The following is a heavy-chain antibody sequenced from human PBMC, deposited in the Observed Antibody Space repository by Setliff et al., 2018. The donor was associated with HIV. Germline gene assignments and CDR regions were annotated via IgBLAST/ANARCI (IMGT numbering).Heavy chain of an antibody. V-gene: IGHV1-3*01. J-gene: IGHJ6*02. CDR3: ARGGPLGSWLNFYYYGMDV. CDR2: INGDNGDT. CDR1: GYTFNGYG. D-gene: IGHD6-13*01. Sequence: ASVKVSCKSSGYTFNGYGMHWVRQAPGERFEWMGWINGDNGDTKDSEKFQGRVTITRDTSANIVYMEVSSLRSEDTAIYYCARGGPLGSWLNFYYYGMDVWGQGTTVTVSS.